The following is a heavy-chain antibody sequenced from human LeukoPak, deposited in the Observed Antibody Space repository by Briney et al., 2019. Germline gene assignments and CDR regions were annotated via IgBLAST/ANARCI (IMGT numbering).Heavy chain of an antibody. CDR1: GFTLSSYW. Sequence: GGSLRLSCAASGFTLSSYWMHWVRQVPGKGLVWVSRINPDGSTTTYADSVKGRFTISRDNAKNSLYLQMNSLRAEDTAVYYCARRWGHDLDYWGQGTLVTVSS. CDR3: ARRWGHDLDY. D-gene: IGHD2-21*02. CDR2: INPDGSTT. J-gene: IGHJ4*02. V-gene: IGHV3-74*01.